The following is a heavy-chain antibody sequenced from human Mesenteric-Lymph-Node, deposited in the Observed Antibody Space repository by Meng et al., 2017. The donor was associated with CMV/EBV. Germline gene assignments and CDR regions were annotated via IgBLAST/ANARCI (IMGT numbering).Heavy chain of an antibody. CDR2: ISGPGSVT. CDR3: VKDLVGTTD. CDR1: GFTFSSYA. V-gene: IGHV3-23*01. D-gene: IGHD1-26*01. J-gene: IGHJ4*02. Sequence: GESLKISCAASGFTFSSYAMSWVRQGPGKGLEWVSAISGPGSVTNYADAVKGRFTISRDNPKNTLFLQMNSLRVEDAAVYYCVKDLVGTTDWGQGTLVTVSS.